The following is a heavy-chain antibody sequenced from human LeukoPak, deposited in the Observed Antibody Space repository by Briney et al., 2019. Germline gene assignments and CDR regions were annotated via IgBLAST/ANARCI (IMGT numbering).Heavy chain of an antibody. J-gene: IGHJ4*02. CDR2: IKQDGSDQ. CDR1: GFTFSAYW. CDR3: ASGTGWLIDY. Sequence: GGSLRLSCAASGFTFSAYWMTWVRQAPGKALEWVVNIKQDGSDQFYLESLKGGFTISRDNAENTLHLQVTVLRFEDTPIFYCASGTGWLIDYSGQGTLVTVSS. V-gene: IGHV3-7*01. D-gene: IGHD1-7*01.